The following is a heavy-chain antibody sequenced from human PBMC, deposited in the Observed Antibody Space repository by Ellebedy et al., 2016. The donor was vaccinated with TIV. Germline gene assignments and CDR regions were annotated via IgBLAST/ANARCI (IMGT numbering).Heavy chain of an antibody. CDR1: GFTFSSYG. CDR2: IWYDGSNK. J-gene: IGHJ4*02. V-gene: IGHV3-33*08. D-gene: IGHD3-16*02. Sequence: GGSLRLSCAASGFTFSSYGMHWVRQAPGKGLEWVAVIWYDGSNKYYADSVKGRFTISRDNSKNTLYLQMNSLRAEDAAVYYCASGYDYVWGSYRSDPYWGQGTLVTVSS. CDR3: ASGYDYVWGSYRSDPY.